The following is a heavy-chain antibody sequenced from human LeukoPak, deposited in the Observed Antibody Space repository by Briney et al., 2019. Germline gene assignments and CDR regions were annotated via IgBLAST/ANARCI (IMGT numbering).Heavy chain of an antibody. D-gene: IGHD2-21*01. Sequence: GGSLRLSCAASGFTVSSYYMSWVRQPPGKGLEWVSIIYSGGSTYYADSVKGRFTISRDNSINAVYLQMNSLRVDDTAVYYCASYDNGRDFFDYWGQGILVTVSS. J-gene: IGHJ4*02. V-gene: IGHV3-53*01. CDR2: IYSGGST. CDR3: ASYDNGRDFFDY. CDR1: GFTVSSYY.